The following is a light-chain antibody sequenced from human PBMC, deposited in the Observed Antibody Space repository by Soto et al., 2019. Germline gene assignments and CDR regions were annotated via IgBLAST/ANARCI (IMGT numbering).Light chain of an antibody. V-gene: IGKV1-5*03. Sequence: DIQMTQSPSTLSASVGDRVTITCRSSHSIINRLAWYQQKPGKAPKLLIYKASTLASGVPSRFSGGGSGTEFTLTISSLQPDDFATYYCQQFNNYQFTFGPGTKLDIK. CDR2: KAS. CDR3: QQFNNYQFT. J-gene: IGKJ3*01. CDR1: HSIINR.